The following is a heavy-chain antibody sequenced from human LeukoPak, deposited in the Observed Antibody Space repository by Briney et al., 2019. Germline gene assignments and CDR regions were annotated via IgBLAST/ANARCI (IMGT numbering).Heavy chain of an antibody. CDR2: IYHSGTT. V-gene: IGHV4-30-2*01. Sequence: SQTLSLTCAVSGGSIITHDCSWNWLRQPPGKGLEWIGYIYHSGTTYYNPSLKSRVTISVDGSKNQFSLRLNSVTAADTAVYYCARGRGWNWFDPWGQGTLVTVSS. J-gene: IGHJ5*02. D-gene: IGHD3-10*01. CDR1: GGSIITHDCS. CDR3: ARGRGWNWFDP.